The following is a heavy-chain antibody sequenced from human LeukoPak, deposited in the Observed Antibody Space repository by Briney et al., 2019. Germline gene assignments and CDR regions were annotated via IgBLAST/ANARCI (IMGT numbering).Heavy chain of an antibody. CDR1: GGSISSYY. CDR3: ARVEYSSSFDY. Sequence: TSETLSLTRSLSGGSISSYYWSWIRQPPGKGLEWIGYIYYSGSTNYNPSLKSRVTISVDTSKNQFSLKLSSVTAADTAVYYCARVEYSSSFDYWGQGTLVAVSS. J-gene: IGHJ4*02. V-gene: IGHV4-59*01. D-gene: IGHD6-6*01. CDR2: IYYSGST.